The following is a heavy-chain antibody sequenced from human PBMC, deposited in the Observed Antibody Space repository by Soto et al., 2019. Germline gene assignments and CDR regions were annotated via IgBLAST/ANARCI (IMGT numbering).Heavy chain of an antibody. CDR2: MNPNSGNT. J-gene: IGHJ4*02. D-gene: IGHD1-26*01. CDR3: AGRDGSNQDRHAFDY. Sequence: ASVKVSCKAFGYSFTSYDINWVRQATGQGLEWMGLMNPNSGNTGYAQKFQGRVTMTRNTSISTAYMELSSLRSEDTAVYYCAGRDGSNQDRHAFDYWGQGTLVTVSS. V-gene: IGHV1-8*01. CDR1: GYSFTSYD.